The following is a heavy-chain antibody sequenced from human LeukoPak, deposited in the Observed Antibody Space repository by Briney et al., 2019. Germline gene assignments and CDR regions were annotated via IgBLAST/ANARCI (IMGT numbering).Heavy chain of an antibody. D-gene: IGHD6-19*01. V-gene: IGHV4-59*01. CDR2: IYFSGST. Sequence: SETLSLTCTVSGGSISSYYWSWIRQPPGKGLEWMGYIYFSGSTNFNPSLKSQVTISVDTSKNQFSLKMSSVTAADTAVYYCARMTGSGWYAAGYYFDYWGQGTLVTVSS. CDR3: ARMTGSGWYAAGYYFDY. CDR1: GGSISSYY. J-gene: IGHJ4*02.